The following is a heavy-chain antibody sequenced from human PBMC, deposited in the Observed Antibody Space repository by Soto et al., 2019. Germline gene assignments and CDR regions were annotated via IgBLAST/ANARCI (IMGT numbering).Heavy chain of an antibody. CDR3: ARVRRLGYCSSTSCLRSGFDY. Sequence: GGSLRLSCAASGFTFSSYAMSWVRQAPGKGLEWVSVISGSGGSTYYADSVKGRFTISRDNSKNTLYLQMNSLRAEDTAVYYCARVRRLGYCSSTSCLRSGFDYWGQGTLVTVSS. J-gene: IGHJ4*02. CDR1: GFTFSSYA. D-gene: IGHD2-2*01. CDR2: ISGSGGST. V-gene: IGHV3-23*01.